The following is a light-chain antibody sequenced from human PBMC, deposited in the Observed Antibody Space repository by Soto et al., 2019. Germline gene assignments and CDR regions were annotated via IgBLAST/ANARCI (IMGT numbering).Light chain of an antibody. CDR1: QGVSSS. Sequence: EIVMTQSPVTLSVSPGERATLSCRASQGVSSSLAWYQQKPGQAPRLLIYGASTRVTGIAARFSGSGSGTEFTLTISSLQSEDFAVYYCQQYNTWPVAFGQGTKLEVK. J-gene: IGKJ1*01. CDR2: GAS. V-gene: IGKV3-15*01. CDR3: QQYNTWPVA.